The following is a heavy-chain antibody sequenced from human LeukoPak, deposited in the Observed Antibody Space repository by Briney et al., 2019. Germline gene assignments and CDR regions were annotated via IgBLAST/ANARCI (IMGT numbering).Heavy chain of an antibody. Sequence: GGSLRLSCAASGFTFSSYAMNWVRQAPGKGLEYVSAISSNGGSTYYANSVKGRFTISRDNSKNTLYLQMGSLRAEDMAVYYCARDGSAVAAPGYYGMDVWGQGTTVTVSS. CDR2: ISSNGGST. D-gene: IGHD6-19*01. CDR1: GFTFSSYA. CDR3: ARDGSAVAAPGYYGMDV. J-gene: IGHJ6*02. V-gene: IGHV3-64*01.